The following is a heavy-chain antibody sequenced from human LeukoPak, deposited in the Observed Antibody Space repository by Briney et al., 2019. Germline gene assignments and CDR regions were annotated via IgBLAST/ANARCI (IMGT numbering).Heavy chain of an antibody. CDR2: IWYDGSNK. CDR3: ARDSLAAAFDY. J-gene: IGHJ4*02. D-gene: IGHD2-15*01. CDR1: GFTFSSYG. V-gene: IGHV3-33*01. Sequence: GGSLRLSCAASGFTFSSYGMHWVRQAPGKGLEWVAVIWYDGSNKHYADSVKGRFTISRDNSKNTLYLQMNSLRAEDTAVYYCARDSLAAAFDYWGQGTLVTVSS.